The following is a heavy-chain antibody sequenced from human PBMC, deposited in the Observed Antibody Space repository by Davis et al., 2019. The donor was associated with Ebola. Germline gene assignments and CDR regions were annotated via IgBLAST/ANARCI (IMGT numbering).Heavy chain of an antibody. D-gene: IGHD3-22*01. CDR2: INPNSGDT. Sequence: ASVKVSCKSSGDTFITDVFSWVRQAPGQGLEWMGWINPNSGDTNYAQKFQGRVTMTRDTSISTAYMELSRLRSDDTAVYYCAKVGYYYDSGGSLDYWGQGTLVTVSS. J-gene: IGHJ4*02. V-gene: IGHV1-2*02. CDR3: AKVGYYYDSGGSLDY. CDR1: GDTFITDV.